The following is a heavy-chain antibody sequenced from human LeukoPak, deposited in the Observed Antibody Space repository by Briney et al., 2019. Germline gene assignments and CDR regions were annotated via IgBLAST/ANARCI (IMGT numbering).Heavy chain of an antibody. CDR3: TSGISVSTNSDY. J-gene: IGHJ4*02. D-gene: IGHD2-2*01. CDR2: IRGKANSFAT. CDR1: GFTFSGSA. Sequence: GGSLRLSCAASGFTFSGSAMHWVRQASGKGLEWVGRIRGKANSFATSYAPSVKGRFTISRDDSKNTAYLQVNSLKTEDTAVYYCTSGISVSTNSDYWGQGTLVTVSS. V-gene: IGHV3-73*01.